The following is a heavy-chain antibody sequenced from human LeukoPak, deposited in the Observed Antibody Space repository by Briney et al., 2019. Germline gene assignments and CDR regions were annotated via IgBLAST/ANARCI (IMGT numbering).Heavy chain of an antibody. CDR3: AGGPYSDGINWLDP. CDR2: SNTSGSNI. D-gene: IGHD5-18*01. J-gene: IGHJ5*02. Sequence: GGSLRLSCAASGFTFSTYTMNWVRQAPGQGLEWVSYSNTSGSNIYYVDSVKGRFTISRDNAKNTLYLQLNSLRAEDTAVYYCAGGPYSDGINWLDPWGQGTLVTVSS. V-gene: IGHV3-21*01. CDR1: GFTFSTYT.